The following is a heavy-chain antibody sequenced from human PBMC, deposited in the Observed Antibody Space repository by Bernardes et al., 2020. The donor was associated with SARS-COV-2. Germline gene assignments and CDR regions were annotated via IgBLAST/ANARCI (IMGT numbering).Heavy chain of an antibody. CDR3: AKDKDLSLPAGTVDY. CDR2: IRGSGAYT. Sequence: VGSLLLSCAASGFTFRTSAMSWVRQTPGQGLAWVASIRGSGAYTYYADSVKGRFTISRDNSRDTLYLQMNSLRAEDTAVYYCAKDKDLSLPAGTVDYWGQGTLVTVSS. V-gene: IGHV3-23*01. D-gene: IGHD6-13*01. J-gene: IGHJ4*02. CDR1: GFTFRTSA.